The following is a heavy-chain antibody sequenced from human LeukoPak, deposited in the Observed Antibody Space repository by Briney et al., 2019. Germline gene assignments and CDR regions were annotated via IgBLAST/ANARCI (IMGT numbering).Heavy chain of an antibody. Sequence: GGSLRLSCAASGFTFSSSAMSWVRQAPGKGLEWVSAISNNGGYTYYADSVQGRFTISRDNSKSTLCLQMNSLRAEDTAVYYCAKCSTSAYTTGWCNWIDPWGQETLVTVSS. CDR2: ISNNGGYT. CDR3: AKCSTSAYTTGWCNWIDP. J-gene: IGHJ5*02. D-gene: IGHD6-19*01. CDR1: GFTFSSSA. V-gene: IGHV3-23*01.